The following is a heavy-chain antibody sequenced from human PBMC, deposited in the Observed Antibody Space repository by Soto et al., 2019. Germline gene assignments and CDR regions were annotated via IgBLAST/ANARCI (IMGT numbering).Heavy chain of an antibody. CDR3: N. Sequence: GGSLRLSCAASGFTFRSYAMSWVRQAPGKGLEWVSAISGSGGSTYYADSVKGRFTISRDNSKNTLYLQMNSPNYYDSSGYSPNWGQGTLVTVSS. J-gene: IGHJ4*02. D-gene: IGHD3-22*01. CDR1: GFTFRSYA. V-gene: IGHV3-23*01. CDR2: ISGSGGST.